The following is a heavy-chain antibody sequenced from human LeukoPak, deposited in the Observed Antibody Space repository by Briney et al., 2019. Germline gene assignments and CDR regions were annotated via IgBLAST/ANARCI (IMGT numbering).Heavy chain of an antibody. CDR3: TATLPY. CDR2: IKRKTDGGTA. CDR1: GFTFSNAW. J-gene: IGHJ4*02. V-gene: IGHV3-15*01. Sequence: GGSLRLSCAASGFTFSNAWMSWVRQAPGEGLEWVGLIKRKTDGGTADYAAPVKGRFTISRDDSKNTLYLQMNSLRTEDTAVYYCTATLPYWGQGTLATVSS.